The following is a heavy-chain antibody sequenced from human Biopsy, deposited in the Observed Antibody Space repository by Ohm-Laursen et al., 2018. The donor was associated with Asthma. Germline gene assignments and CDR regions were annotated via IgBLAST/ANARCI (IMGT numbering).Heavy chain of an antibody. D-gene: IGHD6-19*01. CDR3: GRDMGGFGSGWFPVEF. Sequence: SLRLSCAASGFTLSDYPMTWVRQAPGKGLEWVSSITGSGAITYYADSLKGRFTISRDNAKNSLYLQMNSLRAEDTALYHCGRDMGGFGSGWFPVEFWGQGTLVTVSS. CDR1: GFTLSDYP. V-gene: IGHV3-20*01. CDR2: ITGSGAIT. J-gene: IGHJ4*02.